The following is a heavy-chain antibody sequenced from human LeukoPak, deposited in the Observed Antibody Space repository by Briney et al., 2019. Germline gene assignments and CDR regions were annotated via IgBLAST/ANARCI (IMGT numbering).Heavy chain of an antibody. Sequence: GESLKISCKGSGYSLTSYWIGWVRQMPGKGLEWMGIIYPGDSDTRYSPSFQGQVTISADKSISTAYLQWSSLKASDTAMYYCARLEDIVVVPAAMFDYWGQGTLVTVSS. J-gene: IGHJ4*02. CDR3: ARLEDIVVVPAAMFDY. D-gene: IGHD2-2*01. V-gene: IGHV5-51*01. CDR1: GYSLTSYW. CDR2: IYPGDSDT.